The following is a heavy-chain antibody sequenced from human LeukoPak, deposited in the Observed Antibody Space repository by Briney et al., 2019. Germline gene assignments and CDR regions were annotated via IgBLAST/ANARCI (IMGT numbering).Heavy chain of an antibody. CDR1: GYTFTSYY. V-gene: IGHV1-46*01. Sequence: GASVKVSCTASGYTFTSYYMHWVRQAPGQGLEWMGIINPSGGGTSFAQKFQGRVTMTRDTSTTTVYMELSSLRSEDTAVYYCARESAGYCNIGVCQSPGSPLNNFDYWGQGTLVTVSS. CDR2: INPSGGGT. D-gene: IGHD2-8*01. J-gene: IGHJ4*02. CDR3: ARESAGYCNIGVCQSPGSPLNNFDY.